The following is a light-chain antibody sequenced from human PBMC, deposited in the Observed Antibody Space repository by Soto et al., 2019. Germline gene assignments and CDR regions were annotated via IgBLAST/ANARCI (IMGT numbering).Light chain of an antibody. Sequence: EIVLTQSPVTLSLSPGEIATLSCRASQSVGRDLAWYQHKPGQAPTLLIHDASDRATGIPARFSGSGSGTDFTLTISSLEAEDFAVYYCQQRSSWTPVLTLGGGTKVEIK. CDR2: DAS. J-gene: IGKJ4*01. V-gene: IGKV3-11*01. CDR3: QQRSSWTPVLT. CDR1: QSVGRD.